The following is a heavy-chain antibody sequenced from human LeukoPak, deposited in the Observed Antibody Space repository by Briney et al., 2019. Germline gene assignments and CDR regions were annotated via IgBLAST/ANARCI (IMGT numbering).Heavy chain of an antibody. CDR1: GYTFTGYA. D-gene: IGHD1-26*01. J-gene: IGHJ1*01. CDR2: INTGSGNT. Sequence: ASVKVSCKASGYTFTGYALHWVRQAPGQGLEWMGWINTGSGNTKYSQKFQGRVTITRDTSASTAYMELSSLRSEDTAVYYCAKTLSGSFQHWGQGTLVTVSS. V-gene: IGHV1-3*04. CDR3: AKTLSGSFQH.